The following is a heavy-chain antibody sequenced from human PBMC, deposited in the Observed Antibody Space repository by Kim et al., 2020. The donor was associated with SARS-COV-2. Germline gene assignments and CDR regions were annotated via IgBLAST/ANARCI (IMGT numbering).Heavy chain of an antibody. Sequence: GGSLRLSCVASGFTFNTYAMSWVRQAPGKGLEWVSGIRDSGGSTKYADSVKGRFSISRDNSRNTLYLQMDSLRAEDTAVYYCAKVTSGSSGWFEYFQHWGPGTLVTVSS. CDR3: AKVTSGSSGWFEYFQH. V-gene: IGHV3-23*01. CDR2: IRDSGGST. J-gene: IGHJ1*01. D-gene: IGHD6-19*01. CDR1: GFTFNTYA.